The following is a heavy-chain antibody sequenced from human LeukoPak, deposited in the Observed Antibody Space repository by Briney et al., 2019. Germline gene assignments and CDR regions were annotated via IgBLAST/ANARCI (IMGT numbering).Heavy chain of an antibody. D-gene: IGHD4-17*01. Sequence: SETLSLTCAVYGGSFSGYYWSWIRQPPGKGLEWIGEINHSGSTNYNPSLKSRVTISVDTSKNQFSLKLSSVTAADTAVYYCARVSPGLPDAFDIWGQGTMVTVSS. CDR1: GGSFSGYY. CDR3: ARVSPGLPDAFDI. CDR2: INHSGST. J-gene: IGHJ3*02. V-gene: IGHV4-34*01.